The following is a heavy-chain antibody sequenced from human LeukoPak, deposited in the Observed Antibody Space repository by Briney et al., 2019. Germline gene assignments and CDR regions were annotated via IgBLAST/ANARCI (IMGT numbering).Heavy chain of an antibody. CDR2: INHSGST. J-gene: IGHJ6*03. D-gene: IGHD3-10*01. V-gene: IGHV4-34*01. Sequence: SETLSLTCAVYGGSFSGYYWSWIRQPPGKGLEWIGEINHSGSTNYNPSLKSRVSISVDTSKNQFSLKLSSVTAADTAVYYCARGGLPLWFGELFYYYYYYMDVWGKGTTVTVSS. CDR3: ARGGLPLWFGELFYYYYYYMDV. CDR1: GGSFSGYY.